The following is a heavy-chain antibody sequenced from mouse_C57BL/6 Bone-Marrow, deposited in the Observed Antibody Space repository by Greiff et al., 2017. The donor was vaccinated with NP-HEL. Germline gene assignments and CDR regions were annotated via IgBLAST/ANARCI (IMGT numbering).Heavy chain of an antibody. CDR1: GYTFTSYG. Sequence: VQLQESGAELARPGASVKLSCKASGYTFTSYGISWVKQRTGQGLEWIGEIYPRSGNTYYNEKFKGKATLTADKSSSTAYMELRSLTSEDSAVYYCARRWLLGYAMDYWGQGTSVTVSA. CDR3: ARRWLLGYAMDY. CDR2: IYPRSGNT. V-gene: IGHV1-81*01. J-gene: IGHJ4*01. D-gene: IGHD2-3*01.